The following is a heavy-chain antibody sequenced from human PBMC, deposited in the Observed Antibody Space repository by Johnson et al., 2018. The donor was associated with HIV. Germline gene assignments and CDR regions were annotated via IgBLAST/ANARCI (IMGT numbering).Heavy chain of an antibody. D-gene: IGHD3-22*01. J-gene: IGHJ3*02. Sequence: QVQLMESGGGVVQPGRSLRLSCAASGFTFSSYAMHWVRQAPGKGLEWVAVISYDGSNKYYADSVKGRFTISRDNSKNTLYLQMNSLRAEDTAVYYCARDFGDYYDSSGISGAFDIWGQGTMVTVSS. CDR3: ARDFGDYYDSSGISGAFDI. CDR2: ISYDGSNK. V-gene: IGHV3-30*04. CDR1: GFTFSSYA.